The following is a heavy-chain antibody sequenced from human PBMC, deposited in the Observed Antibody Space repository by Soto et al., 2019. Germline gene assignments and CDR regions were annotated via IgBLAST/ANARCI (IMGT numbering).Heavy chain of an antibody. D-gene: IGHD6-19*01. CDR2: ISGSGTTA. V-gene: IGHV3-23*01. J-gene: IGHJ3*02. CDR3: AKTTDGWFSAFEI. Sequence: EVQLLESGGGLVQPGGSLRLSCAASGFIFSSYAMSWVRQAPGKGREWVSAISGSGTTAYYADSVKGRFTFSRDNSKKTMYLQMNSLRAEDTAVYYCAKTTDGWFSAFEIWGQGTMVTVSS. CDR1: GFIFSSYA.